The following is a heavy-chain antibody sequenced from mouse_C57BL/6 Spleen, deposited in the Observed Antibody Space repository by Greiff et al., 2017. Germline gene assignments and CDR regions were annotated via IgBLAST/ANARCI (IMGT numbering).Heavy chain of an antibody. J-gene: IGHJ3*01. CDR1: GYTFTSYW. CDR3: ARRDGNYVVWFAY. D-gene: IGHD2-1*01. V-gene: IGHV1-64*01. Sequence: QVQLKESGAELVKPGASVKLSCKASGYTFTSYWMHWVKQRPGQGLEWIGMIHPNSGSTNYNEKFKSKATLTVDKSSSTAYMQLSSLTSEDSAVYYCARRDGNYVVWFAYWGQGTLVTVSA. CDR2: IHPNSGST.